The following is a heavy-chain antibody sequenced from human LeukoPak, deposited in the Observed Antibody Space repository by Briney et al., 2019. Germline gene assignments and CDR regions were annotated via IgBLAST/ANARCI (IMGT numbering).Heavy chain of an antibody. CDR1: GGSISSGSYY. Sequence: SETLSLTCTVSGGSISSGSYYWSWIRQPAGKGLEWIGRIYTSGSTNYNPSLKSRVTISLDTSKNQFSLKLSSVTAADMAVYYCANSIDFDYGDYYFDYWGQGALVTISS. CDR2: IYTSGST. D-gene: IGHD4-17*01. CDR3: ANSIDFDYGDYYFDY. V-gene: IGHV4-61*02. J-gene: IGHJ4*02.